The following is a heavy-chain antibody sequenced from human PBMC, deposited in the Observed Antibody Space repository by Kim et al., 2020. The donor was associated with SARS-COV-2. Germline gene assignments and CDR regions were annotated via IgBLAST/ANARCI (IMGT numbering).Heavy chain of an antibody. CDR2: VFQSGRT. J-gene: IGHJ6*01. Sequence: SETLSLTCTVSGASINTFYWSWLRQAPGKGLEWIGYVFQSGRTKYNPSLKSRVTISLDTAKNQFSLKLKSVTTADQAIYFCSMDLGIIWTDFHYFYGLDV. V-gene: IGHV4-59*13. D-gene: IGHD3-3*01. CDR1: GASINTFY. CDR3: SMDLGIIWTDFHYFYGLDV.